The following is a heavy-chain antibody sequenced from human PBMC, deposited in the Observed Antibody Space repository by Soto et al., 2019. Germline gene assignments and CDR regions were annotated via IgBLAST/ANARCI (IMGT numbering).Heavy chain of an antibody. CDR3: ARNIVFLPAAVEDCGMDV. CDR1: GGSISSGGYY. Sequence: PSETLSLTCTVSGGSISSGGYYWSWIRQHPGKGLEWIGYIYYSGSTYYNPSLKSRVTISVDTSKNQFSLKLSSVTAADTAVYYCARNIVFLPAAVEDCGMDVWGQGTTVTVSS. D-gene: IGHD2-2*01. CDR2: IYYSGST. V-gene: IGHV4-31*03. J-gene: IGHJ6*02.